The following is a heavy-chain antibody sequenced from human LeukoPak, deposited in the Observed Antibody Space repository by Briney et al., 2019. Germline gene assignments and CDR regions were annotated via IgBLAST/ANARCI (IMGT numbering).Heavy chain of an antibody. Sequence: ASVKVSCKASGYTFTTYGISWVRQAPGQGLEWVGWIRSYNGHTDYARRLQGRVTMTTDTSTTTVYMELRNLRSDDTAVYYCARDLLVAGSPDPLAFWGRGTLVTVPS. D-gene: IGHD6-19*01. CDR1: GYTFTTYG. CDR3: ARDLLVAGSPDPLAF. J-gene: IGHJ4*02. V-gene: IGHV1-18*01. CDR2: IRSYNGHT.